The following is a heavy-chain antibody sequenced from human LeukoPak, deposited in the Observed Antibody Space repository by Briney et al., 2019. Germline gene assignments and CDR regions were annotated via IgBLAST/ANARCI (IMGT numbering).Heavy chain of an antibody. CDR2: INAGNGIT. Sequence: ASVKVSCKASGYTFTSYAMHWVRQAPGQRLEWMGWINAGNGITKYSQKFQGRVTITRDTSASTAYMELSSLRSEDTAVYYCARGYQLLSRSRGSVLGYWGQGTLVTVSS. D-gene: IGHD2-2*01. J-gene: IGHJ4*02. V-gene: IGHV1-3*01. CDR3: ARGYQLLSRSRGSVLGY. CDR1: GYTFTSYA.